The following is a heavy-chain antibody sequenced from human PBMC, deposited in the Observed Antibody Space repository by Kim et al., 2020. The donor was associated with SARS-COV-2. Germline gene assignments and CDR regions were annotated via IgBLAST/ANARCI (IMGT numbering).Heavy chain of an antibody. D-gene: IGHD3-9*01. CDR3: ARDQPLIGRLGLRYFDWPEGDYGMDV. V-gene: IGHV1-3*01. CDR2: INAGNGNT. J-gene: IGHJ6*02. Sequence: ASVKVSCKASGYTFTSYAMHWVRQAPGQRLEWMGWINAGNGNTKYSQKFQGRVTITRDTSASTAYMELSSLRSEDTAVYYCARDQPLIGRLGLRYFDWPEGDYGMDVWGQGTTVTVSS. CDR1: GYTFTSYA.